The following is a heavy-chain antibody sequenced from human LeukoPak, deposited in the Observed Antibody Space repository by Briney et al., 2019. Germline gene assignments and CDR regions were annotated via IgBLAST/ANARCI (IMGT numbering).Heavy chain of an antibody. V-gene: IGHV3-23*01. CDR2: ISGSGGST. D-gene: IGHD6-6*01. CDR1: GFTFSSYA. J-gene: IGHJ4*01. Sequence: SGGSLRLSCAASGFTFSSYAMSWVRQAPGKGLEWVSAISGSGGSTYYADSVKGRFTISRHNSKNTLYLQMNGLRAEDTAVYYCAKDLGGSSSPFDYWGHRTLVTVSS. CDR3: AKDLGGSSSPFDY.